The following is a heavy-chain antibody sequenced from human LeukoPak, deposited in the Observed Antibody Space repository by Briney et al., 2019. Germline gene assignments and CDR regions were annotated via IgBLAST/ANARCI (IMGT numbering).Heavy chain of an antibody. V-gene: IGHV3-9*01. Sequence: GGSLRLSCAASGFTLDDYAMHWVRQAPGKGLEWVSGISWNSGSIGYADSVKGRFTISRDNAKNSLYLQMNSLRAEDTAVYYCARPSYGDYLSGYGMDVWGQGTTVTVSS. CDR3: ARPSYGDYLSGYGMDV. CDR2: ISWNSGSI. D-gene: IGHD4-17*01. CDR1: GFTLDDYA. J-gene: IGHJ6*02.